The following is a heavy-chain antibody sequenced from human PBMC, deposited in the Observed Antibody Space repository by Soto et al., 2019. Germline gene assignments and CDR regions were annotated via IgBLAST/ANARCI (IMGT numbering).Heavy chain of an antibody. V-gene: IGHV3-23*01. CDR3: AKFPTITMVRGVIEPFDY. J-gene: IGHJ4*02. CDR1: GFTFSSYA. Sequence: GGSLRLSCAASGFTFSSYAMSWVRQAPGKGLEWVSAISGSGGSTYYADSVKGRFTISRDNSKNTLYLQMNSLRAEDTAVYYCAKFPTITMVRGVIEPFDYWGQGTLVTVSS. CDR2: ISGSGGST. D-gene: IGHD3-10*01.